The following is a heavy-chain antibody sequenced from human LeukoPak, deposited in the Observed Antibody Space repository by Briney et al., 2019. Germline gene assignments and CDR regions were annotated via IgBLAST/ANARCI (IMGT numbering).Heavy chain of an antibody. CDR2: IRSSGGAT. D-gene: IGHD3-3*01. CDR3: VKQYYDFRSAYSN. CDR1: GFTFSNYD. J-gene: IGHJ4*02. V-gene: IGHV3-23*01. Sequence: GGSLRLSCAASGFTFSNYDMTWVRQAPGKGLEWVSSIRSSGGATYYADSVKGRFTISGDNSKNTLYLQMNSLRAEDTAVYFCVKQYYDFRSAYSNWGQGTLVTVSS.